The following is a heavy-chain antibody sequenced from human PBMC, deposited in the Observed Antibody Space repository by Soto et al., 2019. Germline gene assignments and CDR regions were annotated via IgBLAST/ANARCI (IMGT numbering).Heavy chain of an antibody. Sequence: VHLVESGGGAVKPGGSLRLTCAASGFTFSDYQMSWIRQAPGKGLDRVSYIGSSGLSVYYQDSVKGRFTISRDNAKNSLYLEMASLRADDSAVYYCAIDLCQLLSHNYYYYYLDVWGKGTAVSVSS. CDR1: GFTFSDYQ. V-gene: IGHV3-11*01. D-gene: IGHD2-2*01. CDR3: AIDLCQLLSHNYYYYYLDV. CDR2: IGSSGLSV. J-gene: IGHJ6*03.